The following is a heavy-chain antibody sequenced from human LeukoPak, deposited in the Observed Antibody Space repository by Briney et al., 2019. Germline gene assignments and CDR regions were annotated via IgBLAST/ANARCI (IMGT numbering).Heavy chain of an antibody. V-gene: IGHV3-23*01. CDR1: GFTFSSYG. CDR3: ARDLPAAMRYNWFDP. CDR2: ISGSGGST. Sequence: GGSLRLSCAASGFTFSSYGLSWIRQAPGKGLEWVSAISGSGGSTYYADSVKGRFTISRDNSKNTLYLQTNSLRAEDTAVYYCARDLPAAMRYNWFDPWGQGTLVTVSS. D-gene: IGHD2-2*01. J-gene: IGHJ5*02.